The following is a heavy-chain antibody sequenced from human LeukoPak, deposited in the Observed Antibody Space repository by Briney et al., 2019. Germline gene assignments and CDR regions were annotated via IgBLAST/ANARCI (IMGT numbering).Heavy chain of an antibody. CDR3: ARDYYDSSGYYYYYYYGMDV. Sequence: SGTLSLTCAVSGGSISSSNWWSWVRQPPGKGLEWIGEIYHSGSTNYNPSLKSRVTISVDKSKNQFSLKLSSVTAADTPVYYCARDYYDSSGYYYYYYYGMDVWGQGTTVTVSS. CDR1: GGSISSSNW. D-gene: IGHD3-22*01. J-gene: IGHJ6*02. CDR2: IYHSGST. V-gene: IGHV4-4*02.